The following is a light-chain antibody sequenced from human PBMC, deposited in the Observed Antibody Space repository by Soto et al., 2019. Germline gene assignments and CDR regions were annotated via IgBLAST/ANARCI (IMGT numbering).Light chain of an antibody. J-gene: IGKJ1*01. CDR1: QSVGST. CDR3: QQDNHCPLT. Sequence: ETVMTQSPATLTVSTGERATLSCRARQSVGSTLAWYQQKPGQAPRLLIYGASSRASGVPARFSGSGSGTEFTLTISRLQSEVLAVYHWQQDNHCPLTVGQGTKVE. CDR2: GAS. V-gene: IGKV3-15*01.